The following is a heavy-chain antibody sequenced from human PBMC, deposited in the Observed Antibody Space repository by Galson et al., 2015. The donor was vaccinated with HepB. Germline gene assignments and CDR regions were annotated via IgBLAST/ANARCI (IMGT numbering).Heavy chain of an antibody. Sequence: SVKVSCKASGYTFTGYYMHWVRQAPGQGLEWMGWINPNSGGTNYAQKFQGWVTMTMDTSISTAYMELSRLRSDYTAVYYCARALTRGYIYDPNGGDDAFDIWGQGTMVTVSS. CDR2: INPNSGGT. CDR3: ARALTRGYIYDPNGGDDAFDI. D-gene: IGHD5-18*01. CDR1: GYTFTGYY. V-gene: IGHV1-2*04. J-gene: IGHJ3*02.